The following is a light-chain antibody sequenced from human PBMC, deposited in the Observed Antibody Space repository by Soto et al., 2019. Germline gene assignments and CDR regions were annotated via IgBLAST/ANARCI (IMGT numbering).Light chain of an antibody. CDR1: SGYSNYE. J-gene: IGLJ1*01. V-gene: IGLV9-49*01. CDR2: VGTGGTVG. CDR3: GADHGSGSNFVYV. Sequence: QLVLTQPPSASASLGASVTLTCTLSSGYSNYEVDWYQQRPGKGPRFVMRVGTGGTVGSKGDGIPGRFSVLGSGLNRFLTINNIQEEDESDYHCGADHGSGSNFVYVFGTGTKVTVL.